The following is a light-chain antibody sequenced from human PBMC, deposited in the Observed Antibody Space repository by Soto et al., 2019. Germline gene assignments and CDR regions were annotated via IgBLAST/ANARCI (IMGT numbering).Light chain of an antibody. Sequence: QSVLTQPPSVSGAPGQRVTISCTGSSSNIGAGYDVHWYQQLPGTAPKLLMYANSNRPSGVPDRFSGSKSGTSASLAITGLXAEDEADYYCQSYDTSLSVVFGGGTKLTVL. J-gene: IGLJ2*01. V-gene: IGLV1-40*01. CDR3: QSYDTSLSVV. CDR2: ANS. CDR1: SSNIGAGYD.